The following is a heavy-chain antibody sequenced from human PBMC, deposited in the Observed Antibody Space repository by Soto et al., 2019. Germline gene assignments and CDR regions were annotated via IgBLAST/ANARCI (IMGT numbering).Heavy chain of an antibody. V-gene: IGHV3-7*03. J-gene: IGHJ4*02. CDR3: ARVGLFDGNKPITLEF. CDR1: GFSFSSYW. CDR2: INQDATRQ. Sequence: VQLVESGGGLVQPGGSLRLSCAASGFSFSSYWMSWVRQASGRGLEWVANINQDATRQSYVDSVEGRFSISRDNAKNSVYLQMNNLRVDDTAVYYCARVGLFDGNKPITLEFWGQGTLVTVSS. D-gene: IGHD3-10*01.